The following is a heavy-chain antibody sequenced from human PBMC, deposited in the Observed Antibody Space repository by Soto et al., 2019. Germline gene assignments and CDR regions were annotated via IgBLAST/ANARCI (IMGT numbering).Heavy chain of an antibody. CDR3: ARGRGSFYLDM. V-gene: IGHV3-74*01. D-gene: IGHD1-26*01. J-gene: IGHJ4*02. CDR2: LHNDGRIT. Sequence: EVQLVESGGGLVQPGGSLRLSCEASGFTFSNYWMYWVRQAPGKGLVWVSRLHNDGRITTYADSVKGRFTISRDIAKNTLYLQMDGLRAEDTAMYYCARGRGSFYLDMWGQGTLVTVSS. CDR1: GFTFSNYW.